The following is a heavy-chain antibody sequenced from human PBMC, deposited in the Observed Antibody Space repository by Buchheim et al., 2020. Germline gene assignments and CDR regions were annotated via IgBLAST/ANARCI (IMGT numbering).Heavy chain of an antibody. CDR3: ARGHYGLDV. Sequence: EVQLVESGGGLVQPGGSLRLSCAASEFTFSSSWMTWVRQAPGKGLEWVAHINQGGSDKYYVDSVKGRFTISRDNAQNSLYLQMNSLGAEDTAVYYCARGHYGLDVWGQGTT. CDR1: EFTFSSSW. J-gene: IGHJ6*02. CDR2: INQGGSDK. V-gene: IGHV3-7*01.